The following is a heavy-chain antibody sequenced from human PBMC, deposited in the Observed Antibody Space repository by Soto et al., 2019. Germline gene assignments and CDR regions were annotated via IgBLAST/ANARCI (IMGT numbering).Heavy chain of an antibody. CDR3: ATITHSGSYLGIFDS. CDR1: GGSISPYY. Sequence: SETLSLTCTVSGGSISPYYWSWIRQPPGKGLEWIGYIYYSGNTNYNPSLKSRVTISVDTSKNQFSLKLSSVTAADTAMYYCATITHSGSYLGIFDSWGQGTLVTVSS. CDR2: IYYSGNT. V-gene: IGHV4-59*01. D-gene: IGHD1-26*01. J-gene: IGHJ4*02.